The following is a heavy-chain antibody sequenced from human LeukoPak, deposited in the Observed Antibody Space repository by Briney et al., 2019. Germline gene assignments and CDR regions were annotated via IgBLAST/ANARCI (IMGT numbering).Heavy chain of an antibody. Sequence: PGGSLRLSCAASGFTFSGYAMTWVRQAPGKGLEWVSSTGSGDYTYYIDSVKGRFTISRDNSKNILYLQMNSLRGEDTALYYCAKDGLYYDGSAHVYYFDYWGQGTLVAVSS. V-gene: IGHV3-23*01. J-gene: IGHJ4*02. CDR3: AKDGLYYDGSAHVYYFDY. CDR2: STGSGDYT. D-gene: IGHD3-22*01. CDR1: GFTFSGYA.